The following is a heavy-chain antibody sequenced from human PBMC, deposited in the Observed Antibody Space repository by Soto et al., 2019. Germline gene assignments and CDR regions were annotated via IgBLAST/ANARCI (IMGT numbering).Heavy chain of an antibody. CDR3: ARGTDYYDCSGYIYFDY. CDR2: IIPIFGTA. D-gene: IGHD3-22*01. V-gene: IGHV1-69*01. Sequence: QVQLVQSGAEVKKPGSSVKVSCKASGGTFSSYAISWVRQAPGQGLEWMGGIIPIFGTANYAQKFQGRVKITADESTSTAYMELSSLRSEDTAVYYCARGTDYYDCSGYIYFDYWGQGTLVTVSS. J-gene: IGHJ4*02. CDR1: GGTFSSYA.